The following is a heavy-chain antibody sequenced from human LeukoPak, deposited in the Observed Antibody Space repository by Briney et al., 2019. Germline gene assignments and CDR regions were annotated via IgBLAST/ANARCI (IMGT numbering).Heavy chain of an antibody. D-gene: IGHD3-22*01. J-gene: IGHJ4*02. CDR3: ARGGWNKFDY. CDR2: IFYSGTT. CDR1: GGSLRSYY. Sequence: SETLSLTCTVSGGSLRSYYWSWIRQPPGKGLEWIGFIFYSGTTNYNPSLKSRVTISVDTSKNQFSLKLSSVTAADTAVYYCARGGWNKFDYWGQGTLVTVSS. V-gene: IGHV4-59*01.